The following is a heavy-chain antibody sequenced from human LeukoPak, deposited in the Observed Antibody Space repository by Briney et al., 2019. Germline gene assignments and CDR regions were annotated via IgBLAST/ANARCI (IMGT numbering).Heavy chain of an antibody. D-gene: IGHD6-13*01. V-gene: IGHV3-23*01. CDR3: ANDIAAASATSDAFDI. CDR1: GFTFSSCA. J-gene: IGHJ3*02. CDR2: ISGSGGST. Sequence: PGVCLRLSCAASGFTFSSCAMSWVRQAPGKGLEWVPAISGSGGSTYYADSVKGRFTISRDNSKNTLYLQMNSLRAEDTAVYYCANDIAAASATSDAFDIWGQGTMVTVSS.